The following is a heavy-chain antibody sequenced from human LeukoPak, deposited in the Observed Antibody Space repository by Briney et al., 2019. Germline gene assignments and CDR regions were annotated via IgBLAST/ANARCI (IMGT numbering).Heavy chain of an antibody. CDR3: ARDWYCPNDVCYNCFDP. CDR1: GYTFTGYY. J-gene: IGHJ5*02. Sequence: GASVTVSCKASGYTFTGYYMHWVRQAPGQGLEWMGWISTDNGKTNYAQKFRGRVTMTTDTSTNTAYMELRSLRSEDTAMYYCARDWYCPNDVCYNCFDPWGQGTLVSVSS. V-gene: IGHV1-18*04. CDR2: ISTDNGKT. D-gene: IGHD2-8*01.